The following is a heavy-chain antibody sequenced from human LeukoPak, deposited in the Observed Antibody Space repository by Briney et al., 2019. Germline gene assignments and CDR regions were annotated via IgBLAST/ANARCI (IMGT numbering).Heavy chain of an antibody. Sequence: SENLSLTCTVSGGSISSSSYYWGWIRQPPGKGLEWIGSIYYSGSTYYSPSLKSRVTMSVDTSKNQFSLKLSSVTAVDTAVYYCVKKVAGVAWLDSWGQGTLVTVSS. J-gene: IGHJ5*01. CDR3: VKKVAGVAWLDS. CDR1: GGSISSSSYY. D-gene: IGHD7-27*01. V-gene: IGHV4-39*07. CDR2: IYYSGST.